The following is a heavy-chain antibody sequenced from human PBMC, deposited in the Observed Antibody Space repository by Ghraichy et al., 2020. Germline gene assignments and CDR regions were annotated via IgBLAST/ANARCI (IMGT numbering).Heavy chain of an antibody. CDR1: GGFTRSYH. CDR3: ARHTTVWDRRCFDM. Sequence: SETLSLTCTVSGGFTRSYHWSWIRQPPGTGLEWIGNMEYTGGTNYNPSLKSRVTISVDTSKNQISLTLTSVSAAATAVYYCARHTTVWDRRCFDMWGQGTMVTISP. CDR2: MEYTGGT. J-gene: IGHJ3*02. V-gene: IGHV4-59*08. D-gene: IGHD1-1*01.